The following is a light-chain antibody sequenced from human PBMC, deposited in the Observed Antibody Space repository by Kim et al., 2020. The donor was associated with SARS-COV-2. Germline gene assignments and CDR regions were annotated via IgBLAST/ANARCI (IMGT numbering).Light chain of an antibody. V-gene: IGLV3-1*01. CDR3: QAWDSRTAV. CDR1: KLGDKY. Sequence: SYELTQPPSVSVFPGQTASITCSGDKLGDKYAFWYQQKAGQSPMMVIYQDNKRPSGIPERISGSNSGNTATLTISGTQAMDEADYYCQAWDSRTAVFGGG. J-gene: IGLJ2*01. CDR2: QDN.